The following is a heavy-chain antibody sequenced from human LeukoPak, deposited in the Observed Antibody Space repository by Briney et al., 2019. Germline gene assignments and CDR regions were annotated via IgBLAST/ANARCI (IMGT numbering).Heavy chain of an antibody. CDR2: IYTSGST. V-gene: IGHV4-39*07. Sequence: SETLSLTCTVSGGSISSSSYYWGWIRQPPGKGLEWIGRIYTSGSTNYNPSLKSRVTISVDTSKNQFSLKLSSVTAADTAVYYCARDQRPYSSSSGSWFDPWGQGTLVTVSS. D-gene: IGHD6-6*01. J-gene: IGHJ5*02. CDR3: ARDQRPYSSSSGSWFDP. CDR1: GGSISSSSYY.